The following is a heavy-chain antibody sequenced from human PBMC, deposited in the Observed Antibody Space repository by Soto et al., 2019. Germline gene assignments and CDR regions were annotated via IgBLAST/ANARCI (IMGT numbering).Heavy chain of an antibody. V-gene: IGHV3-23*01. J-gene: IGHJ5*02. D-gene: IGHD1-26*01. CDR2: ISGSALST. CDR1: GFTFSSFA. Sequence: EVQLLESGGGLVQPGGSLRLSCAGSGFTFSSFAMSWVRQAPGKGLECVSGISGSALSTYYADSGKGRFTISRDNSKNTVYLQMNDVRGEDTAVYFCAKDGRYGDDVIDNWFDHWGQGTQVTVSS. CDR3: AKDGRYGDDVIDNWFDH.